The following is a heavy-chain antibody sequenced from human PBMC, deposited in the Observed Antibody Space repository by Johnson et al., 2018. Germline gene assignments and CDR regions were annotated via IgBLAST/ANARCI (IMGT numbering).Heavy chain of an antibody. J-gene: IGHJ3*02. V-gene: IGHV3-20*04. Sequence: EVQLVETGGGVVRPGGSLRLSCAASGFTFDDYGMSWVRQAPGKGLEWVSGINWNGGSTGYADSVKGRFTISRDNAKNSLYLQMNSLRAEDTALYYCARGVTRYDILTGYYNDAFDIWGQGTMVTVSS. D-gene: IGHD3-9*01. CDR2: INWNGGST. CDR1: GFTFDDYG. CDR3: ARGVTRYDILTGYYNDAFDI.